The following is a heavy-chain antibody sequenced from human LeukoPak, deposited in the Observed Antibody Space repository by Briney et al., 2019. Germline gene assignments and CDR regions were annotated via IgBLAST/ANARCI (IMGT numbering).Heavy chain of an antibody. V-gene: IGHV3-21*01. Sequence: GGSLRLSCAASESTFSSYGMNWVRQAPGKGLEWVSRISSSGTYTDYTDSVKGRFTISRDNAKNSLYLQMNSLRAEDTALYFCAIGVGYCSSSRCSPGYYMDVWGQGTTVTVFS. CDR2: ISSSGTYT. CDR3: AIGVGYCSSSRCSPGYYMDV. D-gene: IGHD2-15*01. CDR1: ESTFSSYG. J-gene: IGHJ6*03.